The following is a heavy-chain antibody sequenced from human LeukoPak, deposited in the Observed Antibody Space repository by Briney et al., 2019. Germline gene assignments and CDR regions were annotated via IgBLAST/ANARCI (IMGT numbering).Heavy chain of an antibody. Sequence: PGGSLRLSCAASGFTFSSYAMSWVRQAPGKGLEWVSAISGSGGSTYYADSVKGRLTLSRDHSKHTLYLQKNRLRAKETPVYYCEKGRYSGSYYNWFDPWGQGTLVTVSS. J-gene: IGHJ5*02. CDR2: ISGSGGST. CDR3: EKGRYSGSYYNWFDP. V-gene: IGHV3-23*01. D-gene: IGHD1-26*01. CDR1: GFTFSSYA.